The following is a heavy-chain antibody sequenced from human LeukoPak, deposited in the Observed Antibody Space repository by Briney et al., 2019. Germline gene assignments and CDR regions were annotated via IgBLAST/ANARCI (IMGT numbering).Heavy chain of an antibody. V-gene: IGHV1-2*02. CDR3: AATDWLWGFDY. D-gene: IGHD3-9*01. J-gene: IGHJ4*02. CDR2: INPNSGGT. CDR1: GYTFTRYD. Sequence: ASVKVSCKASGYTFTRYDINWVRQATGQGLEWMGWINPNSGGTNYAQKFQGRVTMTRDTSISTAYMELSRLRSDDTAVYYCAATDWLWGFDYWGQGTLVTVSS.